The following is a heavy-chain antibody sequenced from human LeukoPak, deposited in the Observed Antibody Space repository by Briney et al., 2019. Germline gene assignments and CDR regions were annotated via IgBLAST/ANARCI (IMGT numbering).Heavy chain of an antibody. J-gene: IGHJ4*02. CDR2: FDPEDGET. CDR1: GYTLTELS. V-gene: IGHV1-24*01. Sequence: ASVKVSCKVSGYTLTELSMHWVRQAPGKGLEWMGGFDPEDGETIYAQKFQGRVTITRDTSASTAYMELSSLRSEDTAVYYCARAIGGKQQLVFDYWGQGTLVTVSS. D-gene: IGHD6-13*01. CDR3: ARAIGGKQQLVFDY.